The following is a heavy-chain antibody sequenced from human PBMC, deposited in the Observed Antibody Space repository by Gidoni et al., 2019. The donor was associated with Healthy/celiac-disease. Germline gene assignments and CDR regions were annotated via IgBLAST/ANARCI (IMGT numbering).Heavy chain of an antibody. J-gene: IGHJ4*02. CDR3: ARETYYDFWSGCLDY. V-gene: IGHV3-53*01. CDR2: IYSGGST. D-gene: IGHD3-3*01. Sequence: EVQLVESGGGLIQPGGSLSLSCSASGFTVRSNYLSWVRQAPGKGLEWVSVIYSGGSTYYADSVKGRFTISRDNSKNTLYLQMNSLRAEDTAVYYCARETYYDFWSGCLDYWGQGTLVTVSS. CDR1: GFTVRSNY.